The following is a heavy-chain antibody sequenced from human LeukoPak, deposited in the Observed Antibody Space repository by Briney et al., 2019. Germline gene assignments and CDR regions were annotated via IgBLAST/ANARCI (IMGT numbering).Heavy chain of an antibody. CDR1: GFTFSSYW. CDR2: IKQDGSEK. D-gene: IGHD3-22*01. J-gene: IGHJ6*03. CDR3: AREGDLMIVTMVYYYMDV. V-gene: IGHV3-7*01. Sequence: PGGSLRLSCAASGFTFSSYWMSWVRQAPGKGLEWVANIKQDGSEKYYVDSVKGRFTISRDNAKNSLYLQMNSLRAEDTAVYYCAREGDLMIVTMVYYYMDVWGKGTTVTVSS.